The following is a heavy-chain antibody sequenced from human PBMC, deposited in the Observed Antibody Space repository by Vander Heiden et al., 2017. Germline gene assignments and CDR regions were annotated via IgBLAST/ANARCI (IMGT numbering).Heavy chain of an antibody. CDR1: GFTFSSLS. CDR2: ISSSSSHI. Sequence: EVQLVESGGGLVKPGGSLIASCAASGFTFSSLSMHGVRQAPGKGLEWVSSISSSSSHIYYADSVKGRFTISRDNAKNSLYLQMNSLRAEDTAVYYCAREVDPPRPYVWGSYRPFDYWGQGTLVTVSS. CDR3: AREVDPPRPYVWGSYRPFDY. V-gene: IGHV3-21*01. J-gene: IGHJ4*02. D-gene: IGHD3-16*02.